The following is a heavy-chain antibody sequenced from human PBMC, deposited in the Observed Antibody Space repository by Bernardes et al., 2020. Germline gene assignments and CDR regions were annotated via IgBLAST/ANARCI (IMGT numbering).Heavy chain of an antibody. CDR3: ASEPGIAVN. CDR2: ISNDGTTK. Sequence: GGSLRLSCAASGFSFSSYTMQWVRQAPGKGLEWVAAISNDGTTKYYADSVQGRFTISRDNSKNTVYLQLNSLRREDTAVYYCASEPGIAVNWGQGTLGTVSS. V-gene: IGHV3-30-3*01. D-gene: IGHD6-19*01. CDR1: GFSFSSYT. J-gene: IGHJ4*02.